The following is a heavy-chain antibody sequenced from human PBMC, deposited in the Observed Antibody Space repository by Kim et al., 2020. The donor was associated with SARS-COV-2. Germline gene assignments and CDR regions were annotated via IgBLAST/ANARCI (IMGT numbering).Heavy chain of an antibody. CDR1: GFSFGIYA. D-gene: IGHD6-13*01. CDR2: IGGLDGGI. V-gene: IGHV3-23*01. CDR3: ARRPGTAAAGTAHFDP. J-gene: IGHJ5*02. Sequence: GGSLRLSCAASGFSFGIYAMSWVRQAPGKGLEWVSTIGGLDGGIFHADPVKGRFTISRDNSKNTPSLQMTNLKTEDTATYYCARRPGTAAAGTAHFDPWGEGTLVTVSS.